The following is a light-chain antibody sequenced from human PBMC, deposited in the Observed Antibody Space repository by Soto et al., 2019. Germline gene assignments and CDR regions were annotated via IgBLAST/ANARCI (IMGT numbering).Light chain of an antibody. CDR2: AAS. CDR3: QQSYSSPPT. Sequence: DIQMTQSPSSLSASVEDRVIITCRASQSISNHLNWYQQKPGKAPKLLIFAASSFQSGDPSRFSGSRSGPDFTLTISSLQPEDFATYYCQQSYSSPPTCGQGTNVDIK. J-gene: IGKJ1*01. CDR1: QSISNH. V-gene: IGKV1-39*01.